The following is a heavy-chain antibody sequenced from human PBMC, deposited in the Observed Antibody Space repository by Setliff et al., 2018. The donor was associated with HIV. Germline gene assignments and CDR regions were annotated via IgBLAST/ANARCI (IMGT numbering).Heavy chain of an antibody. V-gene: IGHV4-4*07. Sequence: SETLSLTCTVSGGSISSYYWSWIRQPAGKGLEWIGRIYTTGSTNYNPSLKSRVTMSVDTSKNQFSLKLTSVTAADTAVYYCARGLMSYNFWGGRNDYHYMDVWGKGTTVTVSS. CDR3: ARGLMSYNFWGGRNDYHYMDV. CDR2: IYTTGST. J-gene: IGHJ6*03. D-gene: IGHD3-3*01. CDR1: GGSISSYY.